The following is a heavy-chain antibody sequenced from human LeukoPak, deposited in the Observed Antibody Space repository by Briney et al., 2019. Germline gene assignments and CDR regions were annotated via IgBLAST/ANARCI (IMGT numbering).Heavy chain of an antibody. CDR2: IIPIFGTA. J-gene: IGHJ5*02. D-gene: IGHD5-18*01. CDR1: GGTFSSYA. CDR3: ARDTAMVGWFDP. V-gene: IGHV1-69*05. Sequence: GASVKVSCKASGGTFSSYAISWVRQAPGQGLEWMGGIIPIFGTANYAQKFQGRVTITTDESTRTAYMELSSLRSEDTAVYYCARDTAMVGWFDPWGQGTLVTVSS.